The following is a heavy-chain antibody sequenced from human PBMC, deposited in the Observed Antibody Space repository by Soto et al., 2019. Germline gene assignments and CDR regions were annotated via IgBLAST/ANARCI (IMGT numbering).Heavy chain of an antibody. J-gene: IGHJ4*02. Sequence: EVQLVESGGGLVQPGGSLRLFCAASGFTFSNYWMSWVRQAPGKGLEWVANIKQDGNEKNYVDSVKGRFAISRDNGKNSLVLQMNSLRVEDTAVSYCARSLRTAGIGNFDSWGQGTLVTVSS. CDR2: IKQDGNEK. D-gene: IGHD6-13*01. CDR1: GFTFSNYW. CDR3: ARSLRTAGIGNFDS. V-gene: IGHV3-7*03.